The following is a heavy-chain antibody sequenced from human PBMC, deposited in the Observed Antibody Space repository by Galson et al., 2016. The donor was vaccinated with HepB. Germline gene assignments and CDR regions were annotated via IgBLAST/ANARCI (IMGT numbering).Heavy chain of an antibody. CDR2: ISGSGSYI. V-gene: IGHV3-21*01. CDR3: AREPPPGITAGGTPGLDV. J-gene: IGHJ6*02. Sequence: SLRLSCAASGFSFSNYNMNWVRQAPGKGLEWVSSISGSGSYIYYADSVKGRFTISRDNAKNSLYLHVNSLRTEDTAVYYCAREPPPGITAGGTPGLDVWGQGTTVTVSS. D-gene: IGHD6-13*01. CDR1: GFSFSNYN.